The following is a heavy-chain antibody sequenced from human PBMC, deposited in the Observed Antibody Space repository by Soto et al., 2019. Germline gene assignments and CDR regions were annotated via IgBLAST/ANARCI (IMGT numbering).Heavy chain of an antibody. CDR1: GFTFSSYG. D-gene: IGHD3-16*02. J-gene: IGHJ4*02. Sequence: QVQLVESGGGVVQPGRSLRLSCAASGFTFSSYGMHWVRQAPGKGLEWVAVISYAGSNKYYADSVKGRFTISRDNSKNTLYLQMNSLRAEDTAVYYCAKLDLGELSPTNFDYWGQGTLVTVSS. CDR3: AKLDLGELSPTNFDY. V-gene: IGHV3-30*18. CDR2: ISYAGSNK.